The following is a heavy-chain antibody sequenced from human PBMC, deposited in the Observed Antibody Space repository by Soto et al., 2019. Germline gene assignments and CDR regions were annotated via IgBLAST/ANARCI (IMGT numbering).Heavy chain of an antibody. CDR2: IYYSGST. CDR3: ARTVAAGTVDY. V-gene: IGHV4-59*08. Sequence: QVQLQESGPGLVKPSETLSLTCTVSGGSISSYYWSWIRQPPGKGLAWIGYIYYSGSTKYNPSLKSRVTISLDTTKNQFSLKLSSVTAADTAVYYCARTVAAGTVDYWGQGTLVTVSS. J-gene: IGHJ4*02. D-gene: IGHD6-13*01. CDR1: GGSISSYY.